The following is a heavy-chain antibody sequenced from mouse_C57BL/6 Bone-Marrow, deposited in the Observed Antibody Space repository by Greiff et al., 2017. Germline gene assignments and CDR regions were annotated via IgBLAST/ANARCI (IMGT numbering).Heavy chain of an antibody. CDR1: GYAFTSYW. CDR2: IFPGDGDT. CDR3: ARGAY. Sequence: VHVKQSGAELVKPGASVKISCKASGYAFTSYWMNWVKQRPGKGLEWIGQIFPGDGDTNYNGKFKGKATLTADKASSTAYMQLSSLTSEDSAVYFCARGAYWGQGTLVTVSA. V-gene: IGHV1-80*01. J-gene: IGHJ3*01.